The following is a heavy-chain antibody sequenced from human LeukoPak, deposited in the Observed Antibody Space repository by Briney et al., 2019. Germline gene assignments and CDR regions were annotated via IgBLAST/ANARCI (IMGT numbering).Heavy chain of an antibody. CDR3: AAYSGLDD. CDR2: IKADGSGA. Sequence: GGSLRLSCAASGFTFSSPWMSWVRQAPGKGLEWVATIKADGSGAYYVDSVKGRFTISRDNAKNSLYLQVNSLRAEDTAVYYCAAYSGLDDWGQGTLVTVSS. D-gene: IGHD2-15*01. V-gene: IGHV3-7*02. J-gene: IGHJ4*02. CDR1: GFTFSSPW.